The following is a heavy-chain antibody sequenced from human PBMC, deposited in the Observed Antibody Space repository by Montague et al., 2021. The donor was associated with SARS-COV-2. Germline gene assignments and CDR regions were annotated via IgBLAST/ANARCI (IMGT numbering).Heavy chain of an antibody. CDR3: ARISYGPGMGFDY. Sequence: PALVKPTKTLTLTCTFSGFPLNTSGMCVSWIRQPPGKALEWLARIDWDDDKYYSTSLKTRLTISKDTSKNQVVLTMTNMDPVDTATYYCARISYGPGMGFDYWGQGTLVTVSS. CDR1: GFPLNTSGMC. D-gene: IGHD3-10*01. J-gene: IGHJ4*02. CDR2: IDWDDDK. V-gene: IGHV2-70*11.